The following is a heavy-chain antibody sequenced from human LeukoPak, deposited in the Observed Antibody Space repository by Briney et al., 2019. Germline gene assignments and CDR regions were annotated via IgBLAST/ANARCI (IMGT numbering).Heavy chain of an antibody. J-gene: IGHJ4*02. CDR1: GFTFSTYG. CDR2: IRYDGNNN. D-gene: IGHD3-16*01. Sequence: PGGSLRLSCAASGFTFSTYGMHWVRQAPGKGLEWVAFIRYDGNNNYYADSVKGRFTISRDNSKNTLYLQTNSLRAEDTAIYYCAKGAYRAAHDCWGQGTLVTVSS. CDR3: AKGAYRAAHDC. V-gene: IGHV3-30*02.